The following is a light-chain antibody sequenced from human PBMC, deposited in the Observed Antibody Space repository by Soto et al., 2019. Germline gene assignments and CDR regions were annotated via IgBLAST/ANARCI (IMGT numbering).Light chain of an antibody. J-gene: IGLJ1*01. CDR1: SSDVGNYNL. V-gene: IGLV2-23*02. CDR3: CSYAGDNTYV. Sequence: QSALTQPASVSGSPGQSITISCSGTSSDVGNYNLVSWYQRHPGKAPKLTIFEVSKWPSGVSHRFSGSKSGNTASLTISGLQADDEADYFCCSYAGDNTYVFGTGTKVTVL. CDR2: EVS.